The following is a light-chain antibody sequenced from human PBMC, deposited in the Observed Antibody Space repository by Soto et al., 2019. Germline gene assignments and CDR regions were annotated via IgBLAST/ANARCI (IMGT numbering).Light chain of an antibody. J-gene: IGKJ1*01. Sequence: EIVLTQSPGTLSLSPGERATLSCRASQSVHSNYLAWYQQIPGQAPRLLIYDASRRATGIPARFSGSGSGTDFTLTISSLEPEDFAVYYCQHYGDSSWTFGQGTKVDI. CDR3: QHYGDSSWT. CDR1: QSVHSNY. V-gene: IGKV3-20*01. CDR2: DAS.